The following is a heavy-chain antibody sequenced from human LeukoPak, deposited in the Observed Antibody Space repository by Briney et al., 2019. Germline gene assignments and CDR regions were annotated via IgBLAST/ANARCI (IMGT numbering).Heavy chain of an antibody. D-gene: IGHD1-14*01. CDR2: IGPTGFDR. Sequence: GGSLRLSCVASGFTVSDYYMSWVRQAPGKGLEWVASIGPTGFDRYHADSIKGRFTISRDNANNFLYLQMDSLRAEDTAVYYCATETNGRHYDYWGQGTLLTVSS. CDR3: ATETNGRHYDY. J-gene: IGHJ4*02. CDR1: GFTVSDYY. V-gene: IGHV3-21*06.